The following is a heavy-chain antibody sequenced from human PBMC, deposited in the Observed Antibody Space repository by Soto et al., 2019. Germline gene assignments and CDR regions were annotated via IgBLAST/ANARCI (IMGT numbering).Heavy chain of an antibody. D-gene: IGHD3-9*01. V-gene: IGHV3-53*01. CDR2: IYSGGTT. CDR1: GFAITNNY. CDR3: ARDASTGTFIFDY. J-gene: IGHJ4*02. Sequence: GGFLRLSCAASGFAITNNYMDWVRQAPGKGLEWISLIYSGGTTYYADSVKGRFAISRDDSKNTVFLQMNSLRAEDTAVYYCARDASTGTFIFDYWGQGTLVTISS.